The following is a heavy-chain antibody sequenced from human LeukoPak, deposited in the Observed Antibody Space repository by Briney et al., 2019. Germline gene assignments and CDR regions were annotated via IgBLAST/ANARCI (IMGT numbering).Heavy chain of an antibody. D-gene: IGHD3-3*01. J-gene: IGHJ4*02. CDR3: ASRLYDFWSGYYTGIDY. Sequence: PSQTLSLTCTVSGGSFSSGDYYWSWIRQPPGKGLEWIGEINHSGSTNYNPSLKSRVTISVDTSKNQFSLKLSSVTAADTAVYYCASRLYDFWSGYYTGIDYWGQGTLVTVSS. CDR1: GGSFSSGDYY. CDR2: INHSGST. V-gene: IGHV4-30-4*08.